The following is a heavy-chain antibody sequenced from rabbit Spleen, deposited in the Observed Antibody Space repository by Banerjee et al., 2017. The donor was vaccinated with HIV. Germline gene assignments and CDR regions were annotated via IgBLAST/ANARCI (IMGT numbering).Heavy chain of an antibody. Sequence: QSLEESGGDLVKPGASLTLTCTASGIDFSSRYYMCWVRQAPGKGLELIACIGSNSGNTYYASWAKGRFTISKTSSTTVTLQMTSLTAADTATYFCARGPGFNYYGYFNLWGQGTLVTVS. CDR1: GIDFSSRYY. J-gene: IGHJ4*01. V-gene: IGHV1S40*01. CDR3: ARGPGFNYYGYFNL. D-gene: IGHD1-1*01. CDR2: IGSNSGNT.